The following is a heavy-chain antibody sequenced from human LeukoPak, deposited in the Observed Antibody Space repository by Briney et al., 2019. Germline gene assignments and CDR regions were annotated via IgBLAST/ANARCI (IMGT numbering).Heavy chain of an antibody. V-gene: IGHV1-18*01. CDR3: ARAGSWIYYYYYMDV. J-gene: IGHJ6*03. Sequence: ASVKVSCKASGYTFTSYGISWVRQAPGQGLEWMGWISAYNGNTNYAQKLQGRVTMTTDTSTSTAYMELSSLRSEDTAVYYCARAGSWIYYYYYMDVWGKGTTVTVSS. CDR2: ISAYNGNT. CDR1: GYTFTSYG. D-gene: IGHD6-13*01.